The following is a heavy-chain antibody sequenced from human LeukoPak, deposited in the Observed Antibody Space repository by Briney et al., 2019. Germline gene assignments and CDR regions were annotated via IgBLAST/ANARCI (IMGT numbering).Heavy chain of an antibody. D-gene: IGHD5-12*01. CDR1: GFTFSSYA. CDR2: ISGSGGST. J-gene: IGHJ4*02. Sequence: GGSLRLSCAASGFTFSSYAMSWVRQAPGEGLEWVSAISGSGGSTYYADSVKGRFTISRDNSKNTLYLQMNSLRAEDTAVYYCAKDQSGYVETNFDYWGQGTLVTVSS. CDR3: AKDQSGYVETNFDY. V-gene: IGHV3-23*01.